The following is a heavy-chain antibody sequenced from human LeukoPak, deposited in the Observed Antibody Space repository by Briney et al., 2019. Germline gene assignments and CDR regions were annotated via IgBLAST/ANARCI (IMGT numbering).Heavy chain of an antibody. J-gene: IGHJ3*02. Sequence: ASVKVSCKASGGTFSSYAISWVRQAPGQGLEWMGRIIPIFGTANYAQKFQGRVTITTDESTSTAYMGLSSLRSEDTAVYYCARDLCSNYVSWRPCDNAFDIWGQGTMVTVSS. CDR3: ARDLCSNYVSWRPCDNAFDI. CDR1: GGTFSSYA. D-gene: IGHD4-11*01. CDR2: IIPIFGTA. V-gene: IGHV1-69*05.